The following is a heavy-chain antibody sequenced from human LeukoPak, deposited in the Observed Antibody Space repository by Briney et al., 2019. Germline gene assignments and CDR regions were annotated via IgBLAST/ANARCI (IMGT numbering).Heavy chain of an antibody. CDR2: ISWNSGSI. CDR1: GFSFDDYA. D-gene: IGHD1-26*01. Sequence: GRSLRLSCAASGFSFDDYAMHWVRQAPGQGLEWVSGISWNSGSIVYVDSVKGRFTISRDNPKNSLFLQMNSLRAEDTALYYCAKAAEQWEDYYLDYWGQGTLVTVSS. J-gene: IGHJ4*02. V-gene: IGHV3-9*01. CDR3: AKAAEQWEDYYLDY.